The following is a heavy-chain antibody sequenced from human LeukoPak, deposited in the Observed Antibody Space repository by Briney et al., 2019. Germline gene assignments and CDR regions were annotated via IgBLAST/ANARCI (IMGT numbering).Heavy chain of an antibody. CDR3: ARDGPHSSGWSTNDAFDI. D-gene: IGHD6-19*01. V-gene: IGHV4-4*02. Sequence: GSLRLSCAGSGFTVSSNYMSWVRQPPGKGLAWIGEIYHSGSTNYNPSLKSRVTISVDKSKNQFSLKLSSVTTADTAVYYCARDGPHSSGWSTNDAFDIWGQGTMVTVSS. CDR1: GFTVSSNY. CDR2: IYHSGST. J-gene: IGHJ3*02.